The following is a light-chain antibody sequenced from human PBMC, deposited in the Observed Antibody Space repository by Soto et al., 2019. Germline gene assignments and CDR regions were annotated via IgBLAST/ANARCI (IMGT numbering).Light chain of an antibody. J-gene: IGKJ2*01. CDR2: GAS. CDR1: QSVSSSY. V-gene: IGKV3-20*01. Sequence: DMVLTQSPGTLSLSPGERATLSCRASQSVSSSYLAWYQQKPGQAPRLLLYGASSRATGIPDRFSGSGSGTDFTLTINRLGPEDFAVYCCQQYGSSPGTFGQGTKLEIK. CDR3: QQYGSSPGT.